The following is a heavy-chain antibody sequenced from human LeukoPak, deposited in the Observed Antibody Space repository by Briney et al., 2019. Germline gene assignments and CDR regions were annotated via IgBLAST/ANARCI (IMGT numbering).Heavy chain of an antibody. V-gene: IGHV1-46*01. CDR3: ARGRIAAAGSGPDGDWFDP. J-gene: IGHJ5*02. Sequence: ASVKVSCKASGYTFTSYYMHWVRQAPGQGLEWMGIINPSGGSTSYAQKFQGRVTMTRDTSTSTVYMELSSLRSEDTAVYYCARGRIAAAGSGPDGDWFDPWGQGTLVTVSS. CDR2: INPSGGST. D-gene: IGHD6-13*01. CDR1: GYTFTSYY.